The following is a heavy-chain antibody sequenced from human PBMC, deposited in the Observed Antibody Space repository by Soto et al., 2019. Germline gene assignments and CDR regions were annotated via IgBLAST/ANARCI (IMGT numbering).Heavy chain of an antibody. J-gene: IGHJ5*02. CDR2: IYYSGST. Sequence: SETLSLTCTVSGGSVSSGSYYYTWIRQPPGKGLEWIGHIYYSGSTNYNPSLKSRVTISLDTSKNQFSLNLSSVTAADTAVYYCAREYHPWGQGTLVTVS. D-gene: IGHD2-2*02. CDR1: GGSVSSGSYY. V-gene: IGHV4-61*01. CDR3: AREYHP.